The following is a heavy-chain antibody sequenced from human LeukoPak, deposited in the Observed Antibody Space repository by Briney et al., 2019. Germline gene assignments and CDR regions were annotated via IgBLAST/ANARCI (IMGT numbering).Heavy chain of an antibody. J-gene: IGHJ5*02. CDR2: INQTGGST. D-gene: IGHD6-13*01. Sequence: ASVMVFCRAAGYTFTSNYMHWVRHAPGRKLQWMRLINQTGGSTTYAHKFQGRVTITAAKSTSTAYMELSSLRSEDTAVYYCARGRPTTSIAAAGVNWFDPCGQGTLVTVSS. V-gene: IGHV1-46*03. CDR1: GYTFTSNY. CDR3: ARGRPTTSIAAAGVNWFDP.